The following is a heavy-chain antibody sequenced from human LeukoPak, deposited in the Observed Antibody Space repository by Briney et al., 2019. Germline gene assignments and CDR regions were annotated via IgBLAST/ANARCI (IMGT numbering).Heavy chain of an antibody. CDR3: ARVQIAAQYYYYYGMDV. J-gene: IGHJ6*02. D-gene: IGHD6-6*01. V-gene: IGHV3-23*01. Sequence: GGSLRLSCAASGFTFSSYAMSWVRQAPGKGLERVSAISGSGGSTYYADSVKGRFTISRDNAKNSLYLQMNSLRAEDTAVYYCARVQIAAQYYYYYGMDVWGQGTTVTVSS. CDR2: ISGSGGST. CDR1: GFTFSSYA.